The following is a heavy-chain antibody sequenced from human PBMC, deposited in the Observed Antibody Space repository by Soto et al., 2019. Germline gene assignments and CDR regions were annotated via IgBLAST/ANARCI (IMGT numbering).Heavy chain of an antibody. V-gene: IGHV3-48*01. CDR3: ARARGAGYFDL. CDR2: ISSSSSTI. J-gene: IGHJ2*01. CDR1: GFTFSSYS. D-gene: IGHD3-10*01. Sequence: EVQLVESGGGLVQPGGSLRLSCAASGFTFSSYSMNWVRQAPGKGLGWVSYISSSSSTIYYADSVKGRFTISRDNAKNSLYLQMNSLRAEDTAVYYCARARGAGYFDLWGRGTLVTVSS.